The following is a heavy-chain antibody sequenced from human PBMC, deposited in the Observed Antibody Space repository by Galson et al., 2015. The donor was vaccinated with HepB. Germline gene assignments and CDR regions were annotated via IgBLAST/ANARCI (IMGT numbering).Heavy chain of an antibody. D-gene: IGHD6-19*01. CDR2: ISGGANT. J-gene: IGHJ4*02. V-gene: IGHV3-23*01. Sequence: SLRLSCAASGFTFRSYAMNWVRQAPGKGLEWVSAISGGANTYYADSVKGRFTISRDNPKNTLYLQMNSLRAEDTAVYYCAASSGWPFRYFEYWGQGTLVTVSS. CDR1: GFTFRSYA. CDR3: AASSGWPFRYFEY.